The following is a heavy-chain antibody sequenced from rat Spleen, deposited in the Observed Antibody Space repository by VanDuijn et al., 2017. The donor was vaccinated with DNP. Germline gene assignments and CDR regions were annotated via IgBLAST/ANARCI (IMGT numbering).Heavy chain of an antibody. CDR3: ARWSDY. V-gene: IGHV2-6*01. J-gene: IGHJ2*01. CDR2: MSSGGST. Sequence: QVQLKESGPSLVQPSQTLSLICTVAGFSLTRYNVHWVRQPPGKGLEWIAAMSSGGSTFYNSALKSRLSISRDTSKSQVFLKMNSLQTEDTAMYFCARWSDYWGQGVMVTVSS. CDR1: GFSLTRYN.